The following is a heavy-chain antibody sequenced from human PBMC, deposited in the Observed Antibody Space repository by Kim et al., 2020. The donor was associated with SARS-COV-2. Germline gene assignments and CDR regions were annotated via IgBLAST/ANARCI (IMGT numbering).Heavy chain of an antibody. CDR1: GFTFSSYA. CDR3: ARDRPRLYYFDY. J-gene: IGHJ4*02. V-gene: IGHV3-30*04. Sequence: GGSLRLTCAASGFTFSSYAMHWVRQAPGKGLEWVAVISYDGSNKYYADSVKGRFTISRDNSKNTLYLQMNSLRAEDTAVYYCARDRPRLYYFDYWGQGTLVTVSS. CDR2: ISYDGSNK.